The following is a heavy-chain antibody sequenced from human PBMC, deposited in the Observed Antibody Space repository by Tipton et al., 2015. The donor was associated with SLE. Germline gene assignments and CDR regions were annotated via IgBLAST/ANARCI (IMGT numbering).Heavy chain of an antibody. V-gene: IGHV4-38-2*02. D-gene: IGHD4-17*01. J-gene: IGHJ4*02. Sequence: LSLTCTVSGGSISSYYWSWIRQPPGKGLEWIGSIYHSGSTYYNPSLKSRVTISVDTSKNQFSLKLSSVTAADTAVYYCARDPLDGTTVTTEGKDYWGQGTLVTVSS. CDR1: GGSISSYY. CDR3: ARDPLDGTTVTTEGKDY. CDR2: IYHSGST.